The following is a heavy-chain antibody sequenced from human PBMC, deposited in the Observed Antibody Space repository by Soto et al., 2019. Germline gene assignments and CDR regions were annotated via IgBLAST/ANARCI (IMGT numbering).Heavy chain of an antibody. CDR3: ATEDGEGFDY. Sequence: SATLSLTCTVSCVSVSGYSWSWIRQPPGKGLEWIGYIYYSGSTNYNPSLKSRVTISVDTSKNQFSLKLSSVTAADTAVYYCATEDGEGFDYWGQGTLVSVS. D-gene: IGHD4-17*01. CDR2: IYYSGST. CDR1: CVSVSGYS. J-gene: IGHJ4*02. V-gene: IGHV4-59*02.